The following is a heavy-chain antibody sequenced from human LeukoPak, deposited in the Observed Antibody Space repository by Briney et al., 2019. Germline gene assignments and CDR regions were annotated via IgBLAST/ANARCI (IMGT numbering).Heavy chain of an antibody. V-gene: IGHV4-59*01. D-gene: IGHD2-15*01. Sequence: PSETLSLTCTVSGGSISSYYWSWIRQPPGKGLEWIGYMYYSGSTNYNPSLKSRVTILVDTSKNQFSLKLNSVSAADTAVYYCARMVEEDYFDYWGKRTLVTVSS. CDR3: ARMVEEDYFDY. CDR1: GGSISSYY. J-gene: IGHJ4*02. CDR2: MYYSGST.